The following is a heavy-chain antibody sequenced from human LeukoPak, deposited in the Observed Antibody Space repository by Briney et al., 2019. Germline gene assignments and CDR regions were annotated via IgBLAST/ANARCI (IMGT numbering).Heavy chain of an antibody. CDR2: ISGSGGST. J-gene: IGHJ5*02. Sequence: PGGSLRLSCAASGFTFSSYAMSWVPQAPGKGLEWVSAISGSGGSTYYADSVKGRFTISRDNSKNTLYLQMNSLRAEDTAVYYCAKMAAAARIGENWFDPWGQGTLVTVSS. CDR1: GFTFSSYA. D-gene: IGHD6-13*01. V-gene: IGHV3-23*01. CDR3: AKMAAAARIGENWFDP.